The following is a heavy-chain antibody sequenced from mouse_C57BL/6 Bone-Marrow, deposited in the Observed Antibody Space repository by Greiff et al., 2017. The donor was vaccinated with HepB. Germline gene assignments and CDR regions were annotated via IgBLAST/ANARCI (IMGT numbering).Heavy chain of an antibody. V-gene: IGHV5-9*01. D-gene: IGHD3-2*02. J-gene: IGHJ2*01. CDR1: GFTFSSYT. CDR3: ARRWSSGYLFDY. CDR2: ISGGGGNT. Sequence: EVKLQESGGGLVKPGGSLKLSCAASGFTFSSYTMSWVRQTPEKRLEWVATISGGGGNTYYPDSVKGRFTISRDNAKNTLYLQMSSLRSEDTALYYCARRWSSGYLFDYWGQGTTLTVSS.